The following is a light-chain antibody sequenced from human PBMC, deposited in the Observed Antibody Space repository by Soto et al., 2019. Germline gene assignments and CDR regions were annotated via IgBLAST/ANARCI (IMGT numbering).Light chain of an antibody. CDR2: GAS. V-gene: IGKV1-39*01. Sequence: DIQLTQSPSSLSASIGDRVIMTCRASHHMSTYLNWYQHKPGEAPKLLIYGASTLQSRVPSRFSGSGSGTEFTLTISSLHPEDFATYYCQQSYSVFYTFGQGTKLEI. CDR3: QQSYSVFYT. CDR1: HHMSTY. J-gene: IGKJ2*01.